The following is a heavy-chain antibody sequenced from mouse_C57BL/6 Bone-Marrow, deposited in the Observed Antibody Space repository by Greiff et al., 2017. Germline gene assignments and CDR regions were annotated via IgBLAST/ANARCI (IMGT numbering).Heavy chain of an antibody. CDR1: GYAFSSSW. D-gene: IGHD2-5*01. Sequence: QVQLQQSGPELVKPGASVKISCKASGYAFSSSWMNWVKQRPGKGLEWIGRIYPGDGDTNYNGKFEGKATLTADKSSSTAYMQLSSLTSEDSAVYFCARLGAYYSNYDAMDYWGQGTSVTVSS. CDR2: IYPGDGDT. CDR3: ARLGAYYSNYDAMDY. J-gene: IGHJ4*01. V-gene: IGHV1-82*01.